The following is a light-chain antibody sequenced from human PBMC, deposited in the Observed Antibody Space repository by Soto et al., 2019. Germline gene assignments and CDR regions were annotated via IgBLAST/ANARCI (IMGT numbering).Light chain of an antibody. Sequence: QSALTQPRSVSGSPGQSVTISCTGTSSDVGGYNYVSWYQQYPGKAPKLMIYGVSQRPSGVPDRFSGSKSGNTASLTISGLQAEDEADYYCCSYAGSYTYVFGTGTKLTVL. CDR1: SSDVGGYNY. CDR2: GVS. V-gene: IGLV2-11*01. J-gene: IGLJ1*01. CDR3: CSYAGSYTYV.